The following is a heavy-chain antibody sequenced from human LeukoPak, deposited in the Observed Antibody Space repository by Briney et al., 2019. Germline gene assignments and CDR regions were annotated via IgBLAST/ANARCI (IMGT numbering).Heavy chain of an antibody. V-gene: IGHV3-7*01. CDR2: LNEDGTKK. J-gene: IGHJ4*02. D-gene: IGHD5-24*01. Sequence: GWSLRLSCAASGFTFSSYWMSWVRQAPGKGLEWVANLNEDGTKKYYVDSVKGRFTISRDNAKNSLYLQMDSLRDEDTAVYYCARDGRDGFIDHWGQGTLVTVSS. CDR3: ARDGRDGFIDH. CDR1: GFTFSSYW.